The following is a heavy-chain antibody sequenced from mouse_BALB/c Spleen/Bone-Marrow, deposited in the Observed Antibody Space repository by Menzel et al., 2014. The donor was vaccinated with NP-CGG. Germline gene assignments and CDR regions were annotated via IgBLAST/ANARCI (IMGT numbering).Heavy chain of an antibody. Sequence: EVKLMESGGGLVQPGGSLRLSCATSGFTFTDYYMNWVRQPPGEALEWLGFIRNQANGYTTEYSASVKGRSTISRDNSQSILYLQMNTLRAEDSATYYCTRDIGRLVFDFWGQGTTLTVSS. CDR1: GFTFTDYY. J-gene: IGHJ2*01. D-gene: IGHD6-2*01. CDR2: IRNQANGYTT. CDR3: TRDIGRLVFDF. V-gene: IGHV7-3*02.